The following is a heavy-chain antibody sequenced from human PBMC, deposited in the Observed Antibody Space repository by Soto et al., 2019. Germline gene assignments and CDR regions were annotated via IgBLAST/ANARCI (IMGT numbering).Heavy chain of an antibody. D-gene: IGHD3-22*01. CDR3: ARTTLELVVNDY. CDR2: INAGNGNT. J-gene: IGHJ4*02. CDR1: GYPFTSYA. Sequence: GSVKVSCKASGYPFTSYAMHLVRQAPGQSLEWMGWINAGNGNTKYSQKFQGRVTITRYTSASTAYMELSSLRSEDTAVYYCARTTLELVVNDYWGQGTLVTVS. V-gene: IGHV1-3*01.